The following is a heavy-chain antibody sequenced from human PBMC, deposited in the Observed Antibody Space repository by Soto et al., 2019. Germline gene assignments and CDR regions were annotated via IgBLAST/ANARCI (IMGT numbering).Heavy chain of an antibody. CDR3: AKDPGTVVTPDYFFFDY. CDR2: ISGSGGST. V-gene: IGHV3-23*01. J-gene: IGHJ4*02. Sequence: PVGSLRLSCAASGFTFSSYAMSWVRQAPGKGLEWVSAISGSGGSTYYADSVKGRFTISRDNSKNTLYLQMNSLGAEDTAVYYCAKDPGTVVTPDYFFFDYWGQGTLVTVSS. D-gene: IGHD2-21*02. CDR1: GFTFSSYA.